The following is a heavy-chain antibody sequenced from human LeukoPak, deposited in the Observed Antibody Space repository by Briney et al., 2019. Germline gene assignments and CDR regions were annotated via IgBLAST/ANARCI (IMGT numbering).Heavy chain of an antibody. CDR2: IKQDGTEI. J-gene: IGHJ4*02. CDR3: ARDKVVGATYFDY. CDR1: GFTYSDHG. D-gene: IGHD1-26*01. V-gene: IGHV3-7*01. Sequence: GGSLRLSCTASGFTYSDHGMNWVRQAPGKGPEWVANIKQDGTEIYYVDSVKGRFTISRDNAKNSLYLQMNSLRDEDTAVYYCARDKVVGATYFDYWGQGTLVTVSS.